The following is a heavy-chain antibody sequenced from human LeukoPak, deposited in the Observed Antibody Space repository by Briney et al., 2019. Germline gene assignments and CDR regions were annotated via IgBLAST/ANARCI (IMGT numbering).Heavy chain of an antibody. D-gene: IGHD4/OR15-4a*01. CDR1: GFIFSNYD. Sequence: GWSLRLSCAASGFIFSNYDMHWVRQAPRKGLEYVSAISITGGTTYYTTSVKGRFTITRDNSKNTLYLQMGSLRAEDMAVYYCARKGGPDYVARRYYFDYWGQGTLVTVSS. J-gene: IGHJ4*02. CDR3: ARKGGPDYVARRYYFDY. CDR2: ISITGGTT. V-gene: IGHV3-64*01.